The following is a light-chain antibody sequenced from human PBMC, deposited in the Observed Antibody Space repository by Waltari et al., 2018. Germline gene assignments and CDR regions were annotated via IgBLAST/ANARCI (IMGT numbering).Light chain of an antibody. CDR3: SSYTSNRTLV. J-gene: IGLJ2*01. Sequence: QSALTQPASVSGSPGQSITISCPGTSSDIDDYDYVSWYQQLPGKAPKLMIFAVSNRPSGVSNRFSGSKSGNTASLTISGLHTDDEADYFCSSYTSNRTLVFGGGTKLTVL. CDR2: AVS. V-gene: IGLV2-14*01. CDR1: SSDIDDYDY.